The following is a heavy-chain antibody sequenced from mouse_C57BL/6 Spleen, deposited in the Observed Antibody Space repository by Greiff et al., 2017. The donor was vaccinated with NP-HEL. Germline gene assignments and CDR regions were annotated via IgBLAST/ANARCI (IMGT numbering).Heavy chain of an antibody. CDR3: ARGDYYELYAMDY. J-gene: IGHJ4*01. D-gene: IGHD2-4*01. Sequence: VKLVESGPGLVQPSQSLSITCTVSGFSLTSYGVHWVRQSPGKGLEWLGVIWSGGSTDYNAAFISRLSISKDNSKSQVFFKMNSLQADDTAIYYCARGDYYELYAMDYWGQGTSVTVSS. V-gene: IGHV2-2*01. CDR2: IWSGGST. CDR1: GFSLTSYG.